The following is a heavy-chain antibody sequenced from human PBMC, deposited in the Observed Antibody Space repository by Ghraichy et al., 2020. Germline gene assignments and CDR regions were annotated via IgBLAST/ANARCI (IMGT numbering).Heavy chain of an antibody. J-gene: IGHJ6*02. Sequence: SETLSLTCAVYGGSFSGYYWSWIRQPPGKGLEWIGEINHSGSTNYNPSLKSRVTISVDTSKNQFSLKLSSVTAADTAVYYCARGRELLWFGETYYGMDVWGQGTTVTVSS. CDR2: INHSGST. D-gene: IGHD3-10*01. CDR1: GGSFSGYY. V-gene: IGHV4-34*01. CDR3: ARGRELLWFGETYYGMDV.